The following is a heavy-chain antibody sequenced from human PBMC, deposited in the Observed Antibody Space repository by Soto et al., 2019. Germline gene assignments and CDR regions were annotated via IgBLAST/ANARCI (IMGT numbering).Heavy chain of an antibody. CDR2: IIPIFGTA. Sequence: QVQLVQSGAEVKKPGSSVKVSCKASGGTFSSYAISWVRQAPGQGLEWMGGIIPIFGTANYAQKFQGRVTITADESTSTAYRELSSLRSEDRAVYYCARGGSSWYSTIAVAGAFDSGGQGTLVTVSS. V-gene: IGHV1-69*01. CDR1: GGTFSSYA. J-gene: IGHJ4*02. D-gene: IGHD6-13*01. CDR3: ARGGSSWYSTIAVAGAFDS.